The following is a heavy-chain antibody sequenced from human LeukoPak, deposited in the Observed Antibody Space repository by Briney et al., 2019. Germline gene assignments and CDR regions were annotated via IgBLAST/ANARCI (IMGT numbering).Heavy chain of an antibody. V-gene: IGHV4-34*01. Sequence: GSLRLSCAASGFTFTSYSMNWVRQAPGKGLEWIGEINHSGSTNYNPSLKSRVTISVDTSKNQFSLKLSSVTAADTAVYYCARGRFFDYWGQGTLVTVSS. CDR1: GFTFTSYS. CDR2: INHSGST. J-gene: IGHJ4*02. CDR3: ARGRFFDY.